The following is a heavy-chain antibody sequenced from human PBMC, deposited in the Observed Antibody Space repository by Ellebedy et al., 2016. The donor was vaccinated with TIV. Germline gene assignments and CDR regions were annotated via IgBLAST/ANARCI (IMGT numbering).Heavy chain of an antibody. D-gene: IGHD6-19*01. CDR2: IKSDGSER. Sequence: PGGSLRLSCAASGFTFSSYAMSWVRQAPGKVLEWVANIKSDGSERYYVDSVKGRFTISRDNAKNSLYLQLNSLRAEDTAVYYCARDHVSGWALGYWGQGTLVTVSS. V-gene: IGHV3-7*01. CDR3: ARDHVSGWALGY. J-gene: IGHJ4*02. CDR1: GFTFSSYA.